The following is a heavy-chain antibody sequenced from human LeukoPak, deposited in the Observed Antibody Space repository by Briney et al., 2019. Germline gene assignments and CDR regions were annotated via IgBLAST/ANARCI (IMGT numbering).Heavy chain of an antibody. V-gene: IGHV3-30*02. J-gene: IGHJ6*03. CDR3: AKDFIAVAGTFYYYYMDV. D-gene: IGHD6-19*01. CDR2: IRYDGSNK. CDR1: GFTFSSYG. Sequence: GGSLRLSCAASGFTFSSYGMHWVRQAPGKGLEWVAFIRYDGSNKYYADSVKGRFTISRDNSKNTLYLQMNSLRAEDTAVYYCAKDFIAVAGTFYYYYMDVWGKGTTVTISS.